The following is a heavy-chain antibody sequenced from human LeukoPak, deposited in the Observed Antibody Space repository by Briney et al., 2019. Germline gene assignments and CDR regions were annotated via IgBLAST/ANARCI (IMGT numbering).Heavy chain of an antibody. Sequence: SETLSLTCTVSGGSISSGDYYWSWIRQPPGKGLEWIGYIYYSGSTYYNPSLKSRVTISVDTSKNQFSLKLSSVTAADTAVYYCARDKRGGTYNYFDYWGQGTLVTVSS. J-gene: IGHJ4*02. V-gene: IGHV4-30-4*08. CDR2: IYYSGST. CDR3: ARDKRGGTYNYFDY. D-gene: IGHD1-7*01. CDR1: GGSISSGDYY.